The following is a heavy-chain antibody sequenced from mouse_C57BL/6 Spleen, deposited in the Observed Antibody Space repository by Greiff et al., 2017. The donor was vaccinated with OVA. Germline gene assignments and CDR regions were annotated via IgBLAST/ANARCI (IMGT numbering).Heavy chain of an antibody. J-gene: IGHJ3*01. CDR1: GYAFSSSW. CDR3: ARNGYDWPWFAY. Sequence: VQLQQSGPELVKPGASVKISCKASGYAFSSSWMNSVKQRPGKGLEWIGRIYPGDGDTNYNGKFKGKATLTADKSSSTAYMQLSSLTSEDSAVYFCARNGYDWPWFAYWGQGTLVTVSA. V-gene: IGHV1-82*01. CDR2: IYPGDGDT. D-gene: IGHD2-2*01.